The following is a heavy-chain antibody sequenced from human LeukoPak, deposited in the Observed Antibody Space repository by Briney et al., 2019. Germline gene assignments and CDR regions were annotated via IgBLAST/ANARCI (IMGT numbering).Heavy chain of an antibody. CDR2: INPNSGGT. Sequence: ASVKVSCKASGYIFTGYYMHWVRQAPGQGLEWMGRINPNSGGTNYAQKFQGRVTMTRDTSISTAYMELSRLRSDDTAVYYCARDGGTVRFGDDYWGQGTLVTVSS. J-gene: IGHJ4*02. V-gene: IGHV1-2*06. D-gene: IGHD3-10*01. CDR3: ARDGGTVRFGDDY. CDR1: GYIFTGYY.